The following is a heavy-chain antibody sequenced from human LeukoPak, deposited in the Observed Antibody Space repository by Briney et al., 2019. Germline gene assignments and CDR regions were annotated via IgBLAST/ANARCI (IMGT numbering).Heavy chain of an antibody. J-gene: IGHJ6*03. CDR3: AKDRGAVAGTYYYYMDV. V-gene: IGHV3-30*02. Sequence: GGSLRLSCAASGFTFSSYGMHWVRQAPGKGLEWVAFIRYDGSNKYYADSVKGRFTISRDNSKNTLYLQMNSLRAEDTAVYYCAKDRGAVAGTYYYYMDVWGKGTTVTISS. CDR2: IRYDGSNK. D-gene: IGHD6-19*01. CDR1: GFTFSSYG.